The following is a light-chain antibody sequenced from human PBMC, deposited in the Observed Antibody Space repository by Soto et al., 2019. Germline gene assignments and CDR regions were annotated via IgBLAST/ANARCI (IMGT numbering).Light chain of an antibody. CDR2: EVS. Sequence: QSALTQPPSASGSPGQSVTISCTGTSSDVGGYNYVSWYQQHPGKAPKFMIYEVSQRHSGVPDRFSGSKSGNTASLTVSRLQAEDEAVYYCSSYAGSNNLILFGGGTKVTVL. CDR3: SSYAGSNNLIL. J-gene: IGLJ2*01. CDR1: SSDVGGYNY. V-gene: IGLV2-8*01.